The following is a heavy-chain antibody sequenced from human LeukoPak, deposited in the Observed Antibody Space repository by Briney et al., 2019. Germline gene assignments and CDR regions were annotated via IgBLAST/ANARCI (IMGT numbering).Heavy chain of an antibody. D-gene: IGHD3-10*01. V-gene: IGHV3-30*18. Sequence: GGSLRLSCAASGFTFSSYGMHWVRQAPGKGLEWVAVISYDGSNKYYADSVKGRFTISRDNSKNTLYLQMNSLRAEDTAVYYCAKERYYYGSGTNFGYWGQGTLVTVSS. CDR3: AKERYYYGSGTNFGY. CDR2: ISYDGSNK. J-gene: IGHJ4*02. CDR1: GFTFSSYG.